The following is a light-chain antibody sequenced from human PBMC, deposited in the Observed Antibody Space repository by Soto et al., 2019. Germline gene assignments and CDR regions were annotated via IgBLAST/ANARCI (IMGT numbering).Light chain of an antibody. Sequence: EIVMTPSPATLSLSPGERATLSCRASQSVSSNLAWDQQKPGQAPRLLIYGASTRATGIPARFSGSGSGTEFTLTISSLQSEDFAAYYCQQYNNWPLTFGGGTKVDI. CDR2: GAS. J-gene: IGKJ4*01. CDR1: QSVSSN. V-gene: IGKV3-15*01. CDR3: QQYNNWPLT.